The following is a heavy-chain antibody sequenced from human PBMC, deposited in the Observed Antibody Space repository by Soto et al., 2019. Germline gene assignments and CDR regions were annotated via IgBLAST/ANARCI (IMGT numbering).Heavy chain of an antibody. J-gene: IGHJ5*02. D-gene: IGHD3-3*01. CDR1: GDSVSSNSAA. CDR2: TYYRSKWYY. Sequence: SQTLSLTCAISGDSVSSNSAAWTWIRQSPSGGLEWLGRTYYRSKWYYDYAISVKSRITINPDTSKNQFSLQLNSVTPEDTAVYYCARGLWSGYYSNWFDPWGQGTQVTVSS. V-gene: IGHV6-1*01. CDR3: ARGLWSGYYSNWFDP.